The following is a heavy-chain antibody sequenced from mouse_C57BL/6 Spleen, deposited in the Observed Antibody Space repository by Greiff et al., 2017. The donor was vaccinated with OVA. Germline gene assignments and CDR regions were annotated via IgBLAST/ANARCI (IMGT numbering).Heavy chain of an antibody. Sequence: QVHVKQSGAELAKPGASVKLSCKASGYTFTSYWMHWVKQRPGQGLEWIGYINPSSGYTKYNQKFKDKATLTADKSSSTAYMQLSSLTYEDSAVYYCASFYGSNTSAMDYWGQGTSVTVSS. CDR1: GYTFTSYW. J-gene: IGHJ4*01. V-gene: IGHV1-7*01. CDR3: ASFYGSNTSAMDY. CDR2: INPSSGYT. D-gene: IGHD1-1*01.